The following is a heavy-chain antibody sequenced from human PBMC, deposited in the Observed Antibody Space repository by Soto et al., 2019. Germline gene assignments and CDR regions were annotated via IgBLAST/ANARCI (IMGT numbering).Heavy chain of an antibody. Sequence: QVQLVESGGGVVQPGRSLRLSCAASGFTFNNYGMHWVRQAPGKGLEWVSIISYDGSNKYYADSVMGRFTISRDNSKNTLYLQRNRLRDEETAVYYCAKDLLGDRSAYHYGGDYWGQGTLVTVSS. CDR3: AKDLLGDRSAYHYGGDY. V-gene: IGHV3-30*18. CDR2: ISYDGSNK. D-gene: IGHD3-16*02. CDR1: GFTFNNYG. J-gene: IGHJ4*02.